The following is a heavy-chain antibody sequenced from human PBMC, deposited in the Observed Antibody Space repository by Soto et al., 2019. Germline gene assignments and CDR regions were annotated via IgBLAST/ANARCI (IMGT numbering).Heavy chain of an antibody. V-gene: IGHV5-51*01. Sequence: PGESLTISCQASGFTFSSYSLGWVRHLPGKGLQWMGNIFSSDSSAKYSPSFVGQVTISVDRSINTAYLQWSSLKASDTAIYYCGTWRGSSWFDYWGPGTLVTVSS. CDR2: IFSSDSSA. J-gene: IGHJ4*02. CDR3: GTWRGSSWFDY. D-gene: IGHD2-2*01. CDR1: GFTFSSYS.